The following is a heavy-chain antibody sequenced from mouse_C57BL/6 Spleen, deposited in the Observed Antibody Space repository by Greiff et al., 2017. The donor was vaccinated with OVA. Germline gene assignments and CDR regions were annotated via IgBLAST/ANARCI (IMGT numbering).Heavy chain of an antibody. CDR2: IDPSDSYT. CDR3: ARIHYDGSSYWYFDV. D-gene: IGHD1-1*01. Sequence: QVQLQQPGAELVKPGASVKLSCKASGYTFTSYWMQWVKQRPGQGLEWIGEIDPSDSYTNYNQKFKGKATLTVDTSSSTAYMQLSSLTSEDSAVYYCARIHYDGSSYWYFDVWGTGTTVTVSS. V-gene: IGHV1-50*01. CDR1: GYTFTSYW. J-gene: IGHJ1*03.